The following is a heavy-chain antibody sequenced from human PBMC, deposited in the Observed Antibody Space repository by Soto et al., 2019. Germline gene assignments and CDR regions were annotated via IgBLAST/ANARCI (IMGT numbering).Heavy chain of an antibody. CDR3: AGHVVAATPYYYGMDV. D-gene: IGHD2-15*01. Sequence: QVQLVQSGAEVKKPGSSVKGSCKASGGTFSSYTISWVRQAPGQGLEWMGRIIPILGIANYAQKSQGRVTISAAKPPSTAYMELSSLRSEDTAVHYCAGHVVAATPYYYGMDVWGQGSTVTVSS. CDR2: IIPILGIA. J-gene: IGHJ6*02. CDR1: GGTFSSYT. V-gene: IGHV1-69*02.